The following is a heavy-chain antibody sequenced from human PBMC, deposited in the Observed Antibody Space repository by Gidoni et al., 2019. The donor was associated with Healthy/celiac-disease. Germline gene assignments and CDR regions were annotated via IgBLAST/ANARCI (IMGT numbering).Heavy chain of an antibody. D-gene: IGHD3-16*02. CDR2: ISYDGSNK. CDR1: GFTFSSYG. CDR3: AKGISDYVWGSYRSPPFDY. J-gene: IGHJ4*02. V-gene: IGHV3-30*18. Sequence: QVQLVESGGGVVQPGRSLRLPFAASGFTFSSYGIHWVRQAPGKGLEWVAVISYDGSNKYYADSVKGRFTISRDNSKNTLYLQMNSLRAEDTAVYYCAKGISDYVWGSYRSPPFDYWGQGTLVTVSS.